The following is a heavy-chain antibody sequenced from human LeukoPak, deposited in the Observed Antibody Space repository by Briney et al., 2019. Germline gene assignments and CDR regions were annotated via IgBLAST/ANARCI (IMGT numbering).Heavy chain of an antibody. Sequence: SGGSLRLSCAASGFTFSSYGMHWVRQAPGKGLEWVAFIRYDGSNKYYADSVKGRFTISRDNSKNTLYLQMNSLRAEDTAVYYCAKERASLGADFDYWGQGTLVTVSS. CDR3: AKERASLGADFDY. J-gene: IGHJ4*02. CDR1: GFTFSSYG. CDR2: IRYDGSNK. V-gene: IGHV3-30*02.